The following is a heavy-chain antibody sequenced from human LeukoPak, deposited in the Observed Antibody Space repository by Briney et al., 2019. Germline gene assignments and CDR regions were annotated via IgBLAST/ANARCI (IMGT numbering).Heavy chain of an antibody. CDR2: ISSSSDSI. CDR3: ARDIGLIAVADGVDY. D-gene: IGHD6-19*01. V-gene: IGHV3-48*01. Sequence: GGSLRLSCAASGFTFSNYNMNWVRQAPGKGLEWVSYISSSSDSIYYADSVKGRFTISRDNAKKSLDLQMNSLRAEDTAVYYCARDIGLIAVADGVDYWGQGTLVTVSS. CDR1: GFTFSNYN. J-gene: IGHJ4*02.